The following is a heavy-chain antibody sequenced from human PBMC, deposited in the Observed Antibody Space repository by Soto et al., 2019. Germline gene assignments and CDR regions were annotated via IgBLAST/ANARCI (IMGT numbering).Heavy chain of an antibody. Sequence: LSLTCTVSGGSISDGYYWSWIRQHPGKGLEWIGSISYSGSTSYNPSLKSRLTISVDRSKSQFSMNLSSVTAADTAVYYCARRDRSGYSYWLDTWGQGTLVTVPQ. CDR3: ARRDRSGYSYWLDT. CDR1: GGSISDGYY. CDR2: ISYSGST. D-gene: IGHD3-22*01. J-gene: IGHJ5*02. V-gene: IGHV4-31*03.